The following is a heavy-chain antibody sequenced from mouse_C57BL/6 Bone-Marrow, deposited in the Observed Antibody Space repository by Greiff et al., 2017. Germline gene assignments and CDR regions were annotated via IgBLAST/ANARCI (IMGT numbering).Heavy chain of an antibody. J-gene: IGHJ1*03. V-gene: IGHV1-81*01. CDR1: GYTFTSYG. D-gene: IGHD4-1*01. CDR3: ARQSGTGWYFDV. CDR2: IYPRSGNT. Sequence: QVQLKESGAELARPGASVKLSCKASGYTFTSYGISWVKQRTGQGLEWIGEIYPRSGNTYYNGKFKGKATLTADKSSSTAYMELRSLTSEDSAVYFCARQSGTGWYFDVWGTGTTVTVSS.